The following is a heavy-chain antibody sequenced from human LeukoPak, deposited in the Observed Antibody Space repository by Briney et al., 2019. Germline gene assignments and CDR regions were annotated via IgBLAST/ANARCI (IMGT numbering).Heavy chain of an antibody. CDR1: GDSISSGGYS. Sequence: PSGTLSLTCAVSGDSISSGGYSWSWIRQPPGKGLEWIGYIYHSGSTYYNPSLKSRVTISVDRSKNQFSLKLSSVTAADTAVYYCARAYDSSGYYLTPYFDYWGQGTLVTVSS. CDR2: IYHSGST. CDR3: ARAYDSSGYYLTPYFDY. J-gene: IGHJ4*02. D-gene: IGHD3-22*01. V-gene: IGHV4-30-2*01.